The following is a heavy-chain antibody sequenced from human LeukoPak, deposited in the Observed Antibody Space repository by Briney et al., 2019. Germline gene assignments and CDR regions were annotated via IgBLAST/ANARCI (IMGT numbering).Heavy chain of an antibody. J-gene: IGHJ4*02. CDR2: IYYSGST. V-gene: IGHV4-39*01. CDR1: GGSISSSSYY. CDR3: ASYSSWYDY. D-gene: IGHD6-13*01. Sequence: AETLSLTCTVSGGSISSSSYYWGWIRQPPGKGLEWFGSIYYSGSTYYHPSLKSRVTISVDTSKNQFSLKRSSVTAADTAVYYCASYSSWYDYWGQGTLVTVSS.